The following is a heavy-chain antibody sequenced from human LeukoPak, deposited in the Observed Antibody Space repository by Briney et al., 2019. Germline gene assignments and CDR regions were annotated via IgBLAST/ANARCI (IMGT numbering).Heavy chain of an antibody. D-gene: IGHD3-10*01. J-gene: IGHJ4*02. Sequence: PSETLSLTCTVSGGSISSYYWGWIRQPPGKGLEWIGSIYYSGSAYYNPSLKSRVTISVDTSRNQFSLRLSSLTAADTAMYFCAKSLYDYRSGTYFRPFDYWGQGTLVTVSS. CDR3: AKSLYDYRSGTYFRPFDY. V-gene: IGHV4-39*01. CDR1: GGSISSYY. CDR2: IYYSGSA.